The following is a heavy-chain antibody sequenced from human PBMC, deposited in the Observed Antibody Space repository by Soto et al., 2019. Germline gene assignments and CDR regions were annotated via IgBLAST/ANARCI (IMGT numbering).Heavy chain of an antibody. CDR2: IYYSGST. Sequence: QVQLQESGPGLVKPSETLSVTCSVSGASVSSGSHYWSWIRQSPGKGLEWIGFIYYSGSTNYNPSLKSRVTISVDTSKNQFSLKVSSVTAADTAVYFCARDPLGYSSALFFDQWGQGTLVTVSS. J-gene: IGHJ4*02. CDR1: GASVSSGSHY. CDR3: ARDPLGYSSALFFDQ. V-gene: IGHV4-61*01. D-gene: IGHD6-25*01.